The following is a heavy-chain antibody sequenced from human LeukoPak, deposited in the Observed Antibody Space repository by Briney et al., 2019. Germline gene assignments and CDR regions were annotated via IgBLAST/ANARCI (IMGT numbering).Heavy chain of an antibody. CDR3: ARTYYDVLSGYYSGGGPFDY. CDR1: GGSISSGSYY. CDR2: IYTSGST. D-gene: IGHD3-3*01. Sequence: SQTLSLTCTVSGGSISSGSYYWSWIRQPAGKGLEWIGRIYTSGSTHYNPSLKSRVTMSVDTSKNQFSLKLSSVTAADTAVYYCARTYYDVLSGYYSGGGPFDYWGQGTLVTVSS. J-gene: IGHJ4*02. V-gene: IGHV4-61*02.